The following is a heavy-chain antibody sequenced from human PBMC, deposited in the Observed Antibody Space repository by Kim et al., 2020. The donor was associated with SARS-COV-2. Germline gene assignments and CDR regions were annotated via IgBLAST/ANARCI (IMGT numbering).Heavy chain of an antibody. CDR3: ARELVSSSWLTDY. D-gene: IGHD6-13*01. J-gene: IGHJ4*02. CDR2: IKQDGSEK. CDR1: GFTFSSYW. Sequence: GGSLRLSCAASGFTFSSYWMSWVRQAPGKGLEWVANIKQDGSEKYYVDSVKGRFTISRDNAKNSLYLQMNSLRAEDTAVYYCARELVSSSWLTDYWGQGTLVTVSS. V-gene: IGHV3-7*03.